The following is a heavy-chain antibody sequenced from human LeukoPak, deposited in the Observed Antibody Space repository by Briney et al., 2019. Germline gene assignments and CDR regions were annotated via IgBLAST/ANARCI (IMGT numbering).Heavy chain of an antibody. CDR3: ARDPPLGYCSSSSCPHLDY. Sequence: KTGGSLRLSCAASGFTFSRYSMNWVRQAPGKGLKWVSSISSSSSFIYYADSVKGRFTISRDNAKNSLYLQMNSLRAEDTAVYYCARDPPLGYCSSSSCPHLDYWGQGTLVTVSS. CDR1: GFTFSRYS. J-gene: IGHJ4*02. V-gene: IGHV3-21*01. CDR2: ISSSSSFI. D-gene: IGHD2-2*01.